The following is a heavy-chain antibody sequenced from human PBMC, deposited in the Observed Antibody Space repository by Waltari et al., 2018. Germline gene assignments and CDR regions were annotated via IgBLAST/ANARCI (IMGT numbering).Heavy chain of an antibody. D-gene: IGHD3-22*01. J-gene: IGHJ4*02. CDR3: ARHLYSIDYLELGN. Sequence: EVHLLESGGGLVQPGGSLRLSCSASGFTFISYAMSWVRQAPGKGRGGGSGSRDRGVITKYADSVKGRFTVSRDNSKNTLYLQLNSLRAEDTAVYYCARHLYSIDYLELGNWGQGTLVTVSS. V-gene: IGHV3-23*01. CDR1: GFTFISYA. CDR2: SRDRGVIT.